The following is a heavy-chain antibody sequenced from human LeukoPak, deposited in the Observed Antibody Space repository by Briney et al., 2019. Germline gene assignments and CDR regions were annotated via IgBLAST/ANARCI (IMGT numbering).Heavy chain of an antibody. V-gene: IGHV3-23*01. CDR1: GFTFSSYA. CDR3: AKQASSHLEAYFDY. D-gene: IGHD6-13*01. J-gene: IGHJ4*02. Sequence: GGSLRLSCAASGFTFSSYAMSWVRQAPGKGLEWVSAISHSGGSTYYADSVKGRFTVSRGNSKNTLYLQMNSLRAEDTAVYYCAKQASSHLEAYFDYWGQGTLVTVSS. CDR2: ISHSGGST.